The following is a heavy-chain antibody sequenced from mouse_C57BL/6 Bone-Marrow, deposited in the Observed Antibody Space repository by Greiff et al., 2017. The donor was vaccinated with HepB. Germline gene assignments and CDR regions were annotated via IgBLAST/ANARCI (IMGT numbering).Heavy chain of an antibody. D-gene: IGHD1-1*01. J-gene: IGHJ1*03. V-gene: IGHV1-54*01. Sequence: VKLQESGAELVRPGTSVKVSCKASGYAFTNYLIEWVKQRPGQGLEWIGVINPGSGGTNYNEKFKGKATLTADKSSSTAYVQLSSLTSEDSAVYFCARYGRPPYWYFDVWGTGTTVTVSS. CDR1: GYAFTNYL. CDR3: ARYGRPPYWYFDV. CDR2: INPGSGGT.